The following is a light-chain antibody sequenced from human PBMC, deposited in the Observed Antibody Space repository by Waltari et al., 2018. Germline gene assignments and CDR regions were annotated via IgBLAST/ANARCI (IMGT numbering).Light chain of an antibody. CDR3: NSRDSSGNHLGVV. CDR2: GKN. V-gene: IGLV3-19*01. CDR1: SLRSYY. J-gene: IGLJ2*01. Sequence: SSELTQDPAVSVALGQTVRITCQGDSLRSYYASWYQQKPGQAPVLVIYGKNNRPSGIQDRFSGSSSGNTASLTITWAQAEDEADYYCNSRDSSGNHLGVVFGGGTKLTVL.